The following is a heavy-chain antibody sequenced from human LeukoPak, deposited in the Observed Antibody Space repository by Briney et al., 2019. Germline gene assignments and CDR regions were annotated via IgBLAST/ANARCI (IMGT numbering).Heavy chain of an antibody. D-gene: IGHD4-11*01. CDR1: GGTFSSYA. J-gene: IGHJ6*02. Sequence: SVKVSCKASGGTFSSYAISWVRQAPGQGLEWMRGIIPIFGTANYAQKFQGRVTITADESTSTAYMELSSLRSEDTAVYYCARRSNYPYYYGMDVWGQGTTVTVSS. CDR2: IIPIFGTA. CDR3: ARRSNYPYYYGMDV. V-gene: IGHV1-69*01.